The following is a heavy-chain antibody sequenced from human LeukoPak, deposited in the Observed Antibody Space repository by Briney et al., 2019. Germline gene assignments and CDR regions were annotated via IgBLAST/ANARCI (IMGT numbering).Heavy chain of an antibody. J-gene: IGHJ4*02. V-gene: IGHV3-30*01. CDR2: ISSDGSNE. CDR3: ARGWSYYYDSSGGLDY. Sequence: GRSLRLSCAASGFSFSSYAMHWVRQAPGKGLDWVSVISSDGSNEYYADSVKGRFTISRDNSKNTLYLQVNSLRAEDTAVYFCARGWSYYYDSSGGLDYWGQGTLVTVSS. CDR1: GFSFSSYA. D-gene: IGHD3-22*01.